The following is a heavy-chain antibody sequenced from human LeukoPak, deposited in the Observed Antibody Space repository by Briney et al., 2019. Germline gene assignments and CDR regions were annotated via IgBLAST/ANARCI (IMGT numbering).Heavy chain of an antibody. D-gene: IGHD3-3*01. CDR1: GFTFSSYG. Sequence: GGSLRLSCAASGFTFSSYGMHWVRQAPGKGLEWVAVISYGGSNKYYADSVKGRFTISRDNSKNTLYLQMNSLRAEDTAVYYCAKARVLVSPSDDWGQGTLVTVSS. J-gene: IGHJ4*02. CDR3: AKARVLVSPSDD. CDR2: ISYGGSNK. V-gene: IGHV3-30*18.